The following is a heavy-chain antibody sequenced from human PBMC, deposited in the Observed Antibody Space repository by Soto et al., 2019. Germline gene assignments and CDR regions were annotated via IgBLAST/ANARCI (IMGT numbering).Heavy chain of an antibody. J-gene: IGHJ6*02. D-gene: IGHD3-10*01. Sequence: SETLSLTCTVSGGSISNSYWSWIRQSPVRGLECIGYIYYSGCTYYNPSFKSRVTISVDTSKNQFSLKLSSVTAADTAVYYCARAGAQVLLWFGESSLGMDVWGQGTTVTVSS. CDR3: ARAGAQVLLWFGESSLGMDV. CDR1: GGSISNSY. V-gene: IGHV4-59*04. CDR2: IYYSGCT.